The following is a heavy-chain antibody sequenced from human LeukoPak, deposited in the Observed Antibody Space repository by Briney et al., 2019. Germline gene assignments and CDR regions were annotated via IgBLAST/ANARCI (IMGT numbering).Heavy chain of an antibody. CDR3: ARDTPYCSSTSCFYGMDV. J-gene: IGHJ6*02. D-gene: IGHD2-2*01. Sequence: GGSLRLSCAASGFTFSSYGMHWVRQAPGKGLEWVAVIWYDGSNKYYADSVKGRFTISRDNSKNTLYLQMNSLRAEDTAVYSCARDTPYCSSTSCFYGMDVWGQGTTVTVSS. V-gene: IGHV3-33*01. CDR2: IWYDGSNK. CDR1: GFTFSSYG.